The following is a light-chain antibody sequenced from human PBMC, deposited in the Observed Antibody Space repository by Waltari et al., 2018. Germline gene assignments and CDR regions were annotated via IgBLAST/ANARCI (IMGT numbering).Light chain of an antibody. CDR2: SNN. V-gene: IGLV1-44*01. J-gene: IGLJ3*02. CDR1: SSNIGSNT. Sequence: QSVLTKPTSASGTPGQRVNNPWSGSSSNIGSNTVNRYQQLPGTAPKLLIYSNNQRPSGVPDRFSGSKSGTSASLAISGLQSEDEADYYCAAWDDSLNAHWVFGGGTKLTVL. CDR3: AAWDDSLNAHWV.